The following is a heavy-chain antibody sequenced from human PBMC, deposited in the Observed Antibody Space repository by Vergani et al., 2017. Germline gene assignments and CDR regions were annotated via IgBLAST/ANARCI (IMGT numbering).Heavy chain of an antibody. CDR2: ISAYNGNT. Sequence: QVQLVQSGAEVKKPGSSVKVSCKASGGTFSSYAISWVRQAPGQGLEWMGWISAYNGNTNYAQKLQGRVTMTTDTSTSTAYMELRSLRSDDTAVYYCARDSYIAAAGTSGYWGQGTLVTVSS. J-gene: IGHJ4*02. CDR1: GGTFSSYA. D-gene: IGHD6-13*01. CDR3: ARDSYIAAAGTSGY. V-gene: IGHV1-18*01.